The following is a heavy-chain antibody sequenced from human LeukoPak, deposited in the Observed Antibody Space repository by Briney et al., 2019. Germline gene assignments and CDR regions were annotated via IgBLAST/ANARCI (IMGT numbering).Heavy chain of an antibody. CDR2: IYTSGST. CDR1: GGSISGYY. CDR3: ARSGGHYDFWSGYHPFDY. J-gene: IGHJ4*02. Sequence: KPSETLSLTCTVSGGSISGYYWSWIRQPAGKGLEWIGRIYTSGSTNYNPSLKSRVTMSVDTSKNQFSLKLSSVTAADTAVYYCARSGGHYDFWSGYHPFDYWGQGTLVTVSS. V-gene: IGHV4-4*07. D-gene: IGHD3-3*01.